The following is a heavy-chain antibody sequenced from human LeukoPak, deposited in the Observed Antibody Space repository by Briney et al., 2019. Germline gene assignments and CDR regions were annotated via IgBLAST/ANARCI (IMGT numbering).Heavy chain of an antibody. CDR1: GGSFSGYY. J-gene: IGHJ6*03. CDR3: ARHWGFSYMDV. Sequence: PSETLSLTCAVYGGSFSGYYWSWIRQPPGKGLEWIGEINRSGSTNYNPSLKSRVTISVDTSKNQFSLKLSSVTAADTAVYYCARHWGFSYMDVWGKGTTVTISS. D-gene: IGHD3-16*01. CDR2: INRSGST. V-gene: IGHV4-34*01.